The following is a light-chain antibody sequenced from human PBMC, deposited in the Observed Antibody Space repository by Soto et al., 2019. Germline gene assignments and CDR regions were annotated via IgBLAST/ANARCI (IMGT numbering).Light chain of an antibody. CDR2: GAS. J-gene: IGKJ1*01. Sequence: EIVMTQSPATLSVSPGERATLSCRASQSVSSNLAWYQQKPGQAPRLVIYGASTRATGIPARFSGSGSGTEFTLTISSLQSDDFAVYHCQQYNNWPPWTFGQGTKVEIK. V-gene: IGKV3-15*01. CDR1: QSVSSN. CDR3: QQYNNWPPWT.